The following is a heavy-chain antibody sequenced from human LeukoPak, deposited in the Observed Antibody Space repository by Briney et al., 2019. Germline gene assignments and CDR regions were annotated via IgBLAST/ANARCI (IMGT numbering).Heavy chain of an antibody. J-gene: IGHJ3*02. CDR3: ARDLELVRYYDSSGYGVSAFDI. D-gene: IGHD3-22*01. V-gene: IGHV4-4*07. CDR2: IYTSGST. CDR1: GGSISSYY. Sequence: SETLSLTCTVSGGSISSYYWSWIRQLAGKGLEWIGRIYTSGSTNYNPSLKSRVTMSVDTSKNQFSLKLSSVTAADTAVYYCARDLELVRYYDSSGYGVSAFDIWGQGTMVTVSS.